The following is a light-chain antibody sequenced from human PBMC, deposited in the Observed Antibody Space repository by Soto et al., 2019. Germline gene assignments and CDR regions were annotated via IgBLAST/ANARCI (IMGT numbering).Light chain of an antibody. V-gene: IGLV1-40*01. Sequence: QSVLTQPPSVAGGPGQRVSISCTGSSSNSGAGYDVHWYQQLPGTAPKLLIYGNSNRPSGVSNRFSGSKSGNTASLTISGLQAEDEADYYCTSYASGSSHVVFGGGTKLTVL. CDR2: GNS. CDR1: SSNSGAGYD. J-gene: IGLJ2*01. CDR3: TSYASGSSHVV.